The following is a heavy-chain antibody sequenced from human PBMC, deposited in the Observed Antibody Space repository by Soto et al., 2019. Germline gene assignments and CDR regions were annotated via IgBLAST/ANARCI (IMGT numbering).Heavy chain of an antibody. J-gene: IGHJ3*02. CDR1: GFTFSSYA. D-gene: IGHD2-15*01. Sequence: GGSLRLSCAASGFTFSSYAMSWVRLAPEKGLEWVSAISGSGGSTYYADSVKGRFTISRDNSKNTLYLQMNSLRAVGTAVYYCAKEYCSGGSCYYAFDIWGQGTMGTV. CDR2: ISGSGGST. V-gene: IGHV3-23*01. CDR3: AKEYCSGGSCYYAFDI.